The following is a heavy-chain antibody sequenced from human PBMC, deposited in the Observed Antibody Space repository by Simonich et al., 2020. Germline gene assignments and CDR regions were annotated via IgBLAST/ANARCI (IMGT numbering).Heavy chain of an antibody. D-gene: IGHD1-26*01. Sequence: QVQLVQSGAEVKKPGASVKVSCKASGYTFTGYYMHWVRQAPEQGLEWMGWLNPNSGGKNYEQKFQGRVTMTRDTSISTAYMELSRLRSDDTAVYYCARDLRGSYYYYYYMDVWGKGTTVTVSS. CDR3: ARDLRGSYYYYYYMDV. V-gene: IGHV1-2*02. J-gene: IGHJ6*03. CDR2: LNPNSGGK. CDR1: GYTFTGYY.